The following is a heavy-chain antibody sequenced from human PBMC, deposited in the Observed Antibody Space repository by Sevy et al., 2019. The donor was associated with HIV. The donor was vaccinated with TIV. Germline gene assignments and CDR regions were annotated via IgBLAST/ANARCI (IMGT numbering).Heavy chain of an antibody. CDR2: IKQDGSVR. CDR1: GFTISSYW. Sequence: GGSLRLSCAASGFTISSYWVTWVRQAPGQGLEWVANIKQDGSVRKYLDSVRGRFTISRDNARNSVYLEMNGLRAEDTAIYFCANAYSGSYSHSYLYALDVWGQGTTVTVSS. V-gene: IGHV3-7*03. J-gene: IGHJ6*02. CDR3: ANAYSGSYSHSYLYALDV. D-gene: IGHD1-26*01.